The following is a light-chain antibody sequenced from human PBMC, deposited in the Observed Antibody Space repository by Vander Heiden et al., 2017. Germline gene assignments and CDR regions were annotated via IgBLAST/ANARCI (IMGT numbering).Light chain of an antibody. CDR3: SSYVCSDTVV. V-gene: IGLV2-8*01. J-gene: IGLJ2*01. Sequence: QSVLTPPPSASGSPGQSVTISCTGSSSDIGGYNYVAWYQQHPAKAPRLMISEVTKRPSGVPDRFSGSKSGNTASLTVSGRQAEEEADYYCSSYVCSDTVVFGGGTKLTVL. CDR1: SSDIGGYNY. CDR2: EVT.